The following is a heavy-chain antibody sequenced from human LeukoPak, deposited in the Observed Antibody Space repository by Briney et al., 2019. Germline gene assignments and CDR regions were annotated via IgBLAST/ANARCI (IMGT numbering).Heavy chain of an antibody. CDR2: INPSGGST. D-gene: IGHD4-17*01. J-gene: IGHJ2*01. Sequence: ASVKVSCKASGYTFTSYYMHWVRQAPGQGLEWMGIINPSGGSTSYAQKFQGRVTMTRDTSTSTVYMELSSLRSEGTAVYYCARDLRTVTTPSNWYFDLCGRGTLVTVSS. V-gene: IGHV1-46*01. CDR3: ARDLRTVTTPSNWYFDL. CDR1: GYTFTSYY.